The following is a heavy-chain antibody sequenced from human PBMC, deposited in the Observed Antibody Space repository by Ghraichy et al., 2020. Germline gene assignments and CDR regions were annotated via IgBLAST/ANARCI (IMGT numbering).Heavy chain of an antibody. CDR1: GGSISSYY. Sequence: ESLNISCTVSGGSISSYYWNWIRQPAGKGLEWIGRIYTSGSTNYNPSLKSRVTMSVDTSKNQFSLKLSSVTAADTAVYYCARDMAPYSSSWSLDYWGQGTLVTVSS. CDR2: IYTSGST. D-gene: IGHD6-13*01. V-gene: IGHV4-4*07. J-gene: IGHJ4*02. CDR3: ARDMAPYSSSWSLDY.